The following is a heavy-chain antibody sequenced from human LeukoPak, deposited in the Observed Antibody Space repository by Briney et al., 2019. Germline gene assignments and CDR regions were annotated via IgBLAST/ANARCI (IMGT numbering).Heavy chain of an antibody. CDR1: GGSISSSSYY. CDR2: IYYSGST. J-gene: IGHJ4*02. D-gene: IGHD3-16*02. Sequence: SETLSLTCTVSGGSISSSSYYWGWIRQPPGKGLEWIGSIYYSGSTYYNPSLKSRVTISVDTSKNQFSLKLSSVTAADTAVYYCARVHYRVVDYWGQGTLVTVSS. V-gene: IGHV4-39*07. CDR3: ARVHYRVVDY.